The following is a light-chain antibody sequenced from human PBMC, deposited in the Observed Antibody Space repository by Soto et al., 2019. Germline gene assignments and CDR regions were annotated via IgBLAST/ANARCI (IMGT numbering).Light chain of an antibody. Sequence: QPVLTQPPSVSGAPGQRVTISCTGSSSNIGAGYDVHWYQQLPGTAPKLLIYGNSNRTSGVPDRFSGSKSGTSASLAITGLQDEDEADYYCQSYDSSLSGNVVFGGGTKLTVL. V-gene: IGLV1-40*01. CDR1: SSNIGAGYD. J-gene: IGLJ2*01. CDR2: GNS. CDR3: QSYDSSLSGNVV.